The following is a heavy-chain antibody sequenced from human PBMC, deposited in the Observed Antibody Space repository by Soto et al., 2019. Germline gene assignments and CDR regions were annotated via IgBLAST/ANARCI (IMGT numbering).Heavy chain of an antibody. D-gene: IGHD3-3*01. Sequence: QLQLQESGPGLVKPSETLSLTCTVSGGSISSSSYYWGWIRQPPGKGLEWIGSIYYSGSTYYNPSLKSRVTISVDTSKNQFSLKLSSVTAADTAVYYCARLGDYDFWSGYNYLDYWGQGTLVTVSS. CDR3: ARLGDYDFWSGYNYLDY. CDR2: IYYSGST. CDR1: GGSISSSSYY. V-gene: IGHV4-39*01. J-gene: IGHJ4*02.